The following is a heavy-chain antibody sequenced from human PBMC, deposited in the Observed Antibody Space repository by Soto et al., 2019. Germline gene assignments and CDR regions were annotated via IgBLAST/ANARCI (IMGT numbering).Heavy chain of an antibody. CDR3: AKGPGFYSDNYFDP. D-gene: IGHD2-15*01. J-gene: IGHJ5*02. CDR1: DDSITNYY. V-gene: IGHV4-4*07. Sequence: SETLSLTCTVSDDSITNYYWTWIRQPAGKGLEWIGHVYSSGSANYNPSLKSRVTMSLDTSKNQFSLSLKSVTAADTAMYYCAKGPGFYSDNYFDPWGQGTQVTVYS. CDR2: VYSSGSA.